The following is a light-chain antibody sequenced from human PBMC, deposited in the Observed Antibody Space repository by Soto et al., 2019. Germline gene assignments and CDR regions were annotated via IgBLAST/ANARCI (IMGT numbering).Light chain of an antibody. V-gene: IGLV2-14*01. J-gene: IGLJ2*01. CDR1: SSDIGDYDY. Sequence: QSVLTQPASVSGSLGQSITISCTGSSSDIGDYDYVSWYQQHPDKAPKLIIYEVTNRPSGVSHRFSGSKSGNTASLSISGLQAEDEADYYCSSYTSSNSVLFGGGTKVTVL. CDR2: EVT. CDR3: SSYTSSNSVL.